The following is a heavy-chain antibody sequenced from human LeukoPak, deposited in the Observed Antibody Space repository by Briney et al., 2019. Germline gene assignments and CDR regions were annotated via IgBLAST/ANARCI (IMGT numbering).Heavy chain of an antibody. CDR3: ARGGYSYYYYFDY. CDR1: GGTFSSYA. J-gene: IGHJ4*02. CDR2: IIPNFGTA. D-gene: IGHD5-18*01. Sequence: SVKVSCKASGGTFSSYAISWVRQAPGQGLEWMGGIIPNFGTANYAQKFQGRVTITADESTSTAYMELSSLRSEDTAVYYCARGGYSYYYYFDYWGQGTLVTVSS. V-gene: IGHV1-69*13.